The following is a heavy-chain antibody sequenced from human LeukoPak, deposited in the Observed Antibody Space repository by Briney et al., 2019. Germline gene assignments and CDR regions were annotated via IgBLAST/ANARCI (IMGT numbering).Heavy chain of an antibody. CDR2: INPSGGST. J-gene: IGHJ4*02. CDR1: GYTFTSYY. D-gene: IGHD5-18*01. Sequence: WASVKVSCKASGYTFTSYYMHWVRQAPGQGLEWMGIINPSGGSTSYAQKFQGRVTMTRDMSTSTVYRELSSLRSEDTAVYYCARDRGYSYGTPDGFDYWGQGTLVTVSS. V-gene: IGHV1-46*01. CDR3: ARDRGYSYGTPDGFDY.